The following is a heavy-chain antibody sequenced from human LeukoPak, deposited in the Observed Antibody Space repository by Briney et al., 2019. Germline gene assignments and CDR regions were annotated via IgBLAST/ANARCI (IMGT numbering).Heavy chain of an antibody. Sequence: SETLSLTCSVSGYSISSGYYWGWIRQPPGKGLEWIGTIYHSGSTYYNPSLKSRVTISVDTSKYQFSLKLTSVTAADTAVYYCARERGDNWNVGPWGQGTLVTVSS. J-gene: IGHJ5*02. V-gene: IGHV4-38-2*02. D-gene: IGHD1-20*01. CDR1: GYSISSGYY. CDR3: ARERGDNWNVGP. CDR2: IYHSGST.